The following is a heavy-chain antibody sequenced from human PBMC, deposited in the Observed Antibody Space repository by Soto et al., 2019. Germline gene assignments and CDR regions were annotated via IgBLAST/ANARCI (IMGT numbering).Heavy chain of an antibody. Sequence: EVQLVESGGGLVQPGGSLRLSCAASGFTFSDHYMDWVRQAPGKGLEWVGRTRNKVNSYTTEYATSVKGRFTISRDDYKNSLHRQMNSLKTEDTAVYYCTRAQYSGSYYWDHWGQGTLVTVSS. CDR2: TRNKVNSYTT. CDR1: GFTFSDHY. J-gene: IGHJ4*02. D-gene: IGHD1-26*01. V-gene: IGHV3-72*01. CDR3: TRAQYSGSYYWDH.